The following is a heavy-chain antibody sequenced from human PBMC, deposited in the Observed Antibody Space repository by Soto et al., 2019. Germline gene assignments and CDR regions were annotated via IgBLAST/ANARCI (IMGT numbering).Heavy chain of an antibody. CDR3: AKDPNQMWIQLWFRFDY. V-gene: IGHV3-9*01. CDR1: GFTFGDYA. D-gene: IGHD5-18*01. J-gene: IGHJ4*02. Sequence: PGGSLRLSCKASGFTFGDYAMHWVRQAPGKGLEWVSGLNWSSGSIGYADSVKGRFTISRDNSKNTLYLQMNSLRAEDTAVYYCAKDPNQMWIQLWFRFDYWGQGTLVTVSS. CDR2: LNWSSGSI.